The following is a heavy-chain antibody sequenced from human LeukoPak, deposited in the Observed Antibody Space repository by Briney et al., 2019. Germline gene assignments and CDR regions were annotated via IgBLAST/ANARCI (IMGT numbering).Heavy chain of an antibody. CDR2: IYYSGST. J-gene: IGHJ5*02. V-gene: IGHV4-39*01. CDR1: GGSISSSSYY. CDR3: ARHVYRNTIFGVVISGLNWFDP. D-gene: IGHD3-3*01. Sequence: PSETLSLTCTVSGGSISSSSYYWGWIRQPPGKGLEWIGGIYYSGSTYYNPSLKSRVTISVDTSKNQFSLKLSSVTAADTAVYYCARHVYRNTIFGVVISGLNWFDPWGQGTLVTVSS.